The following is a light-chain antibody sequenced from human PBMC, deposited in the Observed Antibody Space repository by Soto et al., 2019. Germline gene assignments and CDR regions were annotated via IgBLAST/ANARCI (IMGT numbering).Light chain of an antibody. V-gene: IGKV1-5*01. CDR2: DAS. CDR1: QSISSW. J-gene: IGKJ4*01. Sequence: DIQTTQSPSTLSASVGDRVTITCRASQSISSWLAWYQQKPGKAPKFLIYDASSLESGVPSRFSGSGSGTEFTLTISSLQPDDFATYYCQQYNSYSFGGGTKVEIK. CDR3: QQYNSYS.